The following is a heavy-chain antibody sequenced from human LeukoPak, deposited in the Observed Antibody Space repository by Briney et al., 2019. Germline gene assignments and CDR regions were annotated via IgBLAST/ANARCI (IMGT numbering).Heavy chain of an antibody. D-gene: IGHD5-18*01. Sequence: ASVKVSCKASGYTFTSYYMHWVRQAPGQGLEWMGIINPSGGSTSYAQKFQGRVTMTRGTSTSTVYMELSSLRSEDTAVYYCARVRGDTAMVDDAFDIWGQGTMVTVSS. J-gene: IGHJ3*02. V-gene: IGHV1-46*01. CDR1: GYTFTSYY. CDR2: INPSGGST. CDR3: ARVRGDTAMVDDAFDI.